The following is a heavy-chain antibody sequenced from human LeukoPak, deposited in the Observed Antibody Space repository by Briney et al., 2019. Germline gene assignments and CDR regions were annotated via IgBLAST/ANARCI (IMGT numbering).Heavy chain of an antibody. CDR2: INPNSGGT. CDR3: ARAVWYIAVAATFDY. Sequence: ASVKVSGNASGGAFSSYAISWVRQAPGQGLEWMRRINPNSGGTNYAQKFQGRVTMTRDTSISTAYMELSRLRSDDTAVYYCARAVWYIAVAATFDYWGQGTLVTVSS. V-gene: IGHV1-2*06. J-gene: IGHJ4*02. CDR1: GGAFSSYA. D-gene: IGHD6-19*01.